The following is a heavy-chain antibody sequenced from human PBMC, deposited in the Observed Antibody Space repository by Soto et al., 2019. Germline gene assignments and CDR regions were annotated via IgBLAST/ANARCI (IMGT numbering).Heavy chain of an antibody. D-gene: IGHD3-10*01. Sequence: QVQLVQSGAEVKKPGSSVKVSCKASGGTFSSYAISWVRQAPGQGLEWMGGIIPIFGTANYAKKFQGRVTITADESTSTAYMELSSLRSEDTAVYYCARDGAFGELNYYYYMDVWGKGTTVTVSS. CDR1: GGTFSSYA. J-gene: IGHJ6*03. CDR2: IIPIFGTA. CDR3: ARDGAFGELNYYYYMDV. V-gene: IGHV1-69*01.